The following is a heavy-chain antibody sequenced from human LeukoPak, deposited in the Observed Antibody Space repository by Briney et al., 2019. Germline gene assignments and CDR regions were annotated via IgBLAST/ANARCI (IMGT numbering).Heavy chain of an antibody. CDR2: IIPIFGTA. CDR3: ARGYYYDSSGYYGLDAFDI. D-gene: IGHD3-22*01. CDR1: GGTSSSYA. Sequence: GASVKVSCKASGGTSSSYAISWVRQAPGQGLEWMGGIIPIFGTANYAQKFQGRVTITADESTSTAYMELSSLRSEDTAVYYCARGYYYDSSGYYGLDAFDIWGQGTMVTVSS. J-gene: IGHJ3*02. V-gene: IGHV1-69*01.